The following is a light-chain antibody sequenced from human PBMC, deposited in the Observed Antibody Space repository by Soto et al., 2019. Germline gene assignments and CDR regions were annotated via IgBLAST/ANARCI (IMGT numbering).Light chain of an antibody. J-gene: IGKJ1*01. V-gene: IGKV1-17*01. Sequence: IQVTQSPSSLSASVGDRVTITCRASLAIRNELDWYQQKPGKAPKRLIYDASTLQDWVPSRFSGDGSGTEFTLTISSLQSEDFATYFCLQHNSYPLTFGQGTKV. CDR2: DAS. CDR3: LQHNSYPLT. CDR1: LAIRNE.